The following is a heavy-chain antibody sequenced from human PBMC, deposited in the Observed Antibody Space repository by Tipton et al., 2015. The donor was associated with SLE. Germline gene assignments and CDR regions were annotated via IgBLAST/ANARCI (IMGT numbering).Heavy chain of an antibody. CDR2: ISSTGIYI. J-gene: IGHJ2*01. Sequence: SLRLSCTASGFTFSYYNMNWVRQAPGEGLEWVSSISSTGIYIYNADSLKGRFTISRDNSKNSLYLQMNSLRAEDTAVYYCARDRGRGGSGWYFDRWGRGALVTVSS. CDR3: ARDRGRGGSGWYFDR. V-gene: IGHV3-21*03. D-gene: IGHD3-10*01. CDR1: GFTFSYYN.